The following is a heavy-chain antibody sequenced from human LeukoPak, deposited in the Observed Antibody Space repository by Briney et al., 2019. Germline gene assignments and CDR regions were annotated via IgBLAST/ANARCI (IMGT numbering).Heavy chain of an antibody. CDR2: IYYSGST. D-gene: IGHD6-13*01. CDR3: ARCIAASSFDP. J-gene: IGHJ5*02. CDR1: GGSISSYY. Sequence: PSETPCLTCTVSGGSISSYYWSWIRQPPGKGLEWIGYIYYSGSTNYTPSLKSRVTISVDTSKNQFSLKLSSVTAADTAVYYCARCIAASSFDPWGQGTLVTVSS. V-gene: IGHV4-59*08.